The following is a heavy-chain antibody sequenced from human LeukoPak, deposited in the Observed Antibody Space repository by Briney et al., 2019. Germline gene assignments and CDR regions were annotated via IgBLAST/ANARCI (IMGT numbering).Heavy chain of an antibody. J-gene: IGHJ4*02. CDR1: GGSISSYY. V-gene: IGHV4-59*08. CDR2: IYYSVTT. D-gene: IGHD6-13*01. CDR3: ARNGIVDRSRKYYFDY. Sequence: SETLSLTCTVSGGSISSYYWSWIRQPPGKGLEWIGYIYYSVTTKYNPSLKSRVTISVDTSKNQFSLKLNSVTAADTAVYYFARNGIVDRSRKYYFDYWGQGPLVTVSS.